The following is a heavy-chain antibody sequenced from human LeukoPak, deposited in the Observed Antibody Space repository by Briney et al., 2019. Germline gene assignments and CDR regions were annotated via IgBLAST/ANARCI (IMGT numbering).Heavy chain of an antibody. Sequence: GGSLRLSCAASGFTFSSYAMSWVRQAPGKGLEWVSAISGSGGSTYYADSVKGRFTISRDNSKNTLYLQMNSLRAEDTAVYYCARGTEHSPGYFDYWGQGTLVTVSS. V-gene: IGHV3-23*01. CDR2: ISGSGGST. CDR3: ARGTEHSPGYFDY. CDR1: GFTFSSYA. D-gene: IGHD3/OR15-3a*01. J-gene: IGHJ4*02.